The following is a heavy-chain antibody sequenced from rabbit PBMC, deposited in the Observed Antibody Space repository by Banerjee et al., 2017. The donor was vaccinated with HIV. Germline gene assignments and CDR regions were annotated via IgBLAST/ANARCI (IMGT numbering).Heavy chain of an antibody. CDR2: IHAGSGAYT. V-gene: IGHV1S45*01. D-gene: IGHD8-1*01. J-gene: IGHJ4*01. CDR3: ARGDAFPDINYYVHYFNL. CDR1: GFSFSNDYW. Sequence: EESGGDLVKPEGSLTLTCKASGFSFSNDYWICWVRQAPGKGLEWIACIHAGSGAYTYYASWAKGRFTISKTSSTTVTLQMTSLTAADTATYFCARGDAFPDINYYVHYFNLWGQGTLVTVS.